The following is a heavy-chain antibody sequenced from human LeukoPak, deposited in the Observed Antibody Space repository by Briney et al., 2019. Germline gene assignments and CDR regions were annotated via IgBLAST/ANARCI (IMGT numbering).Heavy chain of an antibody. D-gene: IGHD3-10*01. CDR3: AREMGGDYGSGTFFDL. CDR2: SSSGGDTK. J-gene: IGHJ4*02. V-gene: IGHV3-11*01. Sequence: PGGSLRLSCAASEFVYSDYYMSWVRQAPGKGLEWVSYSSSGGDTKYYADSVKGRFTISRDNAKNSLYLQMNNLRAEDTAVYYCAREMGGDYGSGTFFDLWGQGNMVTVSS. CDR1: EFVYSDYY.